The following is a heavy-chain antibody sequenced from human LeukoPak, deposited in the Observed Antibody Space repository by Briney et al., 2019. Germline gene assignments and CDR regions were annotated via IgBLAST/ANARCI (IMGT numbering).Heavy chain of an antibody. Sequence: GGSLRLSCAASGFIFSSYETNWVRQAPGKGLEWVSYISSGGSIIYYADSVKGRFTISRDNAKNSLYLQMNSLRAEDTAVYYCAKEGAASAFDIWGQGSMVTVSS. J-gene: IGHJ3*02. CDR3: AKEGAASAFDI. CDR1: GFIFSSYE. CDR2: ISSGGSII. V-gene: IGHV3-48*03. D-gene: IGHD1-26*01.